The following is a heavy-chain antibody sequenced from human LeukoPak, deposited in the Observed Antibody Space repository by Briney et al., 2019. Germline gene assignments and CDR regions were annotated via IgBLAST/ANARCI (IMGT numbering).Heavy chain of an antibody. CDR2: INHSGST. Sequence: SETLSLTCAVSGGSFSGYYWSWIRQPPGKGLEWIGEINHSGSTNYNPSLKSRGTITVDKSTTQSSLKLNSVTAAATAVYYCPNHNYDFWSGYHDAFDIWGQGTMVTVSS. V-gene: IGHV4-34*01. CDR1: GGSFSGYY. D-gene: IGHD3-3*01. CDR3: PNHNYDFWSGYHDAFDI. J-gene: IGHJ3*02.